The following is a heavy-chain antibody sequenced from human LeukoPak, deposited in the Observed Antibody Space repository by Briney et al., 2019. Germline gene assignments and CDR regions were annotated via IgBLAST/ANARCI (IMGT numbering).Heavy chain of an antibody. Sequence: PGGSLRLSCAVSGFTFSSYAMSTVRQSPGTERKWCSFISPSGDRTSNADSVEGRFTISRDNTRNTLYLQMNSLRDEDTGVYYCAIMHGYYDGSGFWVQWGQGTLVTVSS. CDR3: AIMHGYYDGSGFWVQ. D-gene: IGHD3-22*01. V-gene: IGHV3-23*01. CDR2: ISPSGDRT. J-gene: IGHJ4*02. CDR1: GFTFSSYA.